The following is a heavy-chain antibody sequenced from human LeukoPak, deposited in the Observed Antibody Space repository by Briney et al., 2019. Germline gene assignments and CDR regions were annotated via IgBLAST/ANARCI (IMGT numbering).Heavy chain of an antibody. D-gene: IGHD6-19*01. CDR3: ARDVGSGWKINYYMDV. J-gene: IGHJ6*03. V-gene: IGHV3-30-3*01. Sequence: PGGSLRLSCAASGFTFSSYAMHWVRQAPGKGLEWVAVISYDGSNKYYADSVKGRFTISRDNSKNTLYLQMNSLRAEDTAVYYCARDVGSGWKINYYMDVWGKGTTVTVSS. CDR1: GFTFSSYA. CDR2: ISYDGSNK.